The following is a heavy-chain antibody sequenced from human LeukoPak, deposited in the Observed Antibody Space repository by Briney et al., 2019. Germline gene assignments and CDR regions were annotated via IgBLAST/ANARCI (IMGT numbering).Heavy chain of an antibody. Sequence: ASVKVSCKTSGYPFISYGISWVRQAPGQGLEWMGWISAYNGNTNYAQKLQGRVTMTTDTSTSTAYMELRSLRSDDTAVYYCARDYKGMSYYDFWSGYPYYFDYWGQGTLVTVSS. D-gene: IGHD3-3*01. CDR2: ISAYNGNT. CDR3: ARDYKGMSYYDFWSGYPYYFDY. CDR1: GYPFISYG. J-gene: IGHJ4*02. V-gene: IGHV1-18*01.